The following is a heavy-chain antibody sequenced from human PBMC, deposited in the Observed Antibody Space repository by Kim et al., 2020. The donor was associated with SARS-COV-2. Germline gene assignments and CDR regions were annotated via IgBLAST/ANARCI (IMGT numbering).Heavy chain of an antibody. CDR2: INNDTGKS. V-gene: IGHV7-4-1*02. Sequence: ASVKVSCKASGYSFRSYALNWVRQVPGQGLEWLGWINNDTGKSTYAQGLTGRFVFFVDTSVSTAYLHINNLKSEDTAVYYCERHRILPEIPVAIGTFDYWSQKTLVTVSS. J-gene: IGHJ4*02. CDR1: GYSFRSYA. D-gene: IGHD2-2*02. CDR3: ERHRILPEIPVAIGTFDY.